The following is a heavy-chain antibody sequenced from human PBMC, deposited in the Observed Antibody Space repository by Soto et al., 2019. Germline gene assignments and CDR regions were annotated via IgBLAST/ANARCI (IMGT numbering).Heavy chain of an antibody. V-gene: IGHV4-59*08. J-gene: IGHJ3*02. D-gene: IGHD3-22*01. CDR2: IYYSGST. CDR3: ARRHHSRRAYDAFDI. CDR1: GGSISSYY. Sequence: QVQLQESGPGLVKPSETLSLTCTVSGGSISSYYWSWIRQPPGKGLEWIGYIYYSGSTNYNPSLKSRVTISVDTSKNQFSLKLSSVTAADTAVYYCARRHHSRRAYDAFDIWGQGTMVTVSS.